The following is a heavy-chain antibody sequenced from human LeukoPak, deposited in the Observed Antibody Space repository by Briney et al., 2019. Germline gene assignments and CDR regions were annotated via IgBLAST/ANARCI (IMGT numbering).Heavy chain of an antibody. CDR2: INHSGST. V-gene: IGHV4-34*01. CDR1: GGSFSGYY. Sequence: SETLSLTCAVYGGSFSGYYWSWIRQPPGKGLEWIREINHSGSTNYNPSLKSRVTISVDTSKNQFSLKLSSVTAADTAVYYCARGSAAGDFDYWGQGTLVTVSS. J-gene: IGHJ4*02. CDR3: ARGSAAGDFDY. D-gene: IGHD6-13*01.